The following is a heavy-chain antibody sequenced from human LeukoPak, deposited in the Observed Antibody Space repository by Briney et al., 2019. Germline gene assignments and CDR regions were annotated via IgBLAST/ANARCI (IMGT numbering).Heavy chain of an antibody. V-gene: IGHV3-23*01. CDR3: AKDPVFPGLKLFDP. Sequence: GGSLRLSCAASGFTFSSYAMNWVRQAPGKGLEWVSAINGRGDNTYYADSVKGRFTIPRDNSKSTLFLQMNSLRAEDTAIYYCAKDPVFPGLKLFDPWGQGTLVTVSS. CDR2: INGRGDNT. D-gene: IGHD3-16*01. J-gene: IGHJ5*02. CDR1: GFTFSSYA.